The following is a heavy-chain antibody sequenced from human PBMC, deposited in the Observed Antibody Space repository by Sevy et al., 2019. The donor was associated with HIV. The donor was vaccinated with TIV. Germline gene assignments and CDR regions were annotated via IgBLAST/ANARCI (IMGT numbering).Heavy chain of an antibody. V-gene: IGHV3-7*01. CDR2: IKQDGSEK. J-gene: IGHJ5*02. CDR3: ATSGGET. Sequence: GGSLRLSCAASGFTFSSYWMNWIRQAPGKGLEWVDNIKQDGSEKYYVDSVNGRFTISRDNAKNSLYLEMNTLRAEDTAVYYCATSGGETWGQGTLVTVSS. CDR1: GFTFSSYW. D-gene: IGHD3-16*01.